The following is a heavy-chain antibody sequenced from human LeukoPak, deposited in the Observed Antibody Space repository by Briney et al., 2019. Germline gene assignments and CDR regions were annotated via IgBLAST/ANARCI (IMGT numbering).Heavy chain of an antibody. Sequence: GGSLRLSCAASGFTFSSYSMNWVRQAPGKGLEWGSSISSSSSYIYYADSVKGRFTISRDNAKNSLYLQMNSLRAEDTAVYYCARPYRTVDAFDIWGQGTMVPVSS. CDR2: ISSSSSYI. D-gene: IGHD1-26*01. J-gene: IGHJ3*02. V-gene: IGHV3-21*01. CDR3: ARPYRTVDAFDI. CDR1: GFTFSSYS.